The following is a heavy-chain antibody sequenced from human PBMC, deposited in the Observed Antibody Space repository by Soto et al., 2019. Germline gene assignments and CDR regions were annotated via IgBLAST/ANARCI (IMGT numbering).Heavy chain of an antibody. D-gene: IGHD3-22*01. CDR1: GFTFSSYG. V-gene: IGHV3-30*18. CDR2: ISYDGSNK. Sequence: GGSLRLSCAASGFTFSSYGMHWVRQAPGKGLEWVAVISYDGSNKYYADSVKGRFTISGDNSKNTLYLQMNSLRAEDTAVYYCAKRITMTFWGQGTLVTVSS. CDR3: AKRITMTF. J-gene: IGHJ4*02.